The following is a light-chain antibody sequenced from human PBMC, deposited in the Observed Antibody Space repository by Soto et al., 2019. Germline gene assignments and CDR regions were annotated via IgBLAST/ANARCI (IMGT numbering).Light chain of an antibody. V-gene: IGKV1-9*01. CDR2: AAS. CDR3: QQINSYPPT. Sequence: DIQLTQAPSFLSASVGDRVTITCRASQGISSYLAWYQQKPGKAPKLLIYAASTLQSGATSRFSGRGSGTEFTLTISSLQPEDFATYYCQQINSYPPTFGGGTKVEIK. J-gene: IGKJ4*01. CDR1: QGISSY.